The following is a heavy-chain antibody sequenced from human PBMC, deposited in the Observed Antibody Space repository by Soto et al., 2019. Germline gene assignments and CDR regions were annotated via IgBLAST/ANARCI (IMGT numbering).Heavy chain of an antibody. CDR3: AKDRSPMIVVAPLDY. Sequence: WGSLRLSCPASGVTFSSYGIRFSRQSPFKWREWVAVISYDGSNKYYADSVKGRFTISRDNSKNTLYLQMNSLRAEDTAVYYCAKDRSPMIVVAPLDYWGQGTLVTVSS. D-gene: IGHD3-22*01. V-gene: IGHV3-30*18. CDR2: ISYDGSNK. CDR1: GVTFSSYG. J-gene: IGHJ4*02.